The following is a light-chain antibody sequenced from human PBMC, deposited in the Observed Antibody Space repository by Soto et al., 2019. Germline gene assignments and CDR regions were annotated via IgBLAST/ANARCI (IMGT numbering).Light chain of an antibody. CDR1: SSDVGDYDY. V-gene: IGLV2-8*01. Sequence: QSALTQPPSASGSPGQSVTISCTGTSSDVGDYDYVSWYQQHPGKAPKFIIYEVTKRPSRVPDRFSGSKSGNTASLTVSGLQAEDEADYYCSSYAGNNKLVFGGGTKLTVL. J-gene: IGLJ2*01. CDR2: EVT. CDR3: SSYAGNNKLV.